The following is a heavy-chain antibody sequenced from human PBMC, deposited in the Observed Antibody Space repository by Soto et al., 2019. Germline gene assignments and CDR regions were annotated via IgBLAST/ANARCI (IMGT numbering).Heavy chain of an antibody. D-gene: IGHD6-6*01. CDR3: ARLRQLVGYFYYFFDV. V-gene: IGHV1-18*01. CDR1: GYTFTNYG. J-gene: IGHJ6*03. Sequence: ASVRVSCKASGYTFTNYGITWVRQAPGQGLEWMGWISAYNGNTHYTQRLQGRVTMTTDTSTSTAYMELRGLRSDDTAVYYCARLRQLVGYFYYFFDVCGKGTTVTVSS. CDR2: ISAYNGNT.